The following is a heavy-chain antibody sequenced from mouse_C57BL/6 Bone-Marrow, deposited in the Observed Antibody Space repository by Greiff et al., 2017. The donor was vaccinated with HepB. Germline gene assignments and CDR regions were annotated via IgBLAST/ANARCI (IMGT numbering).Heavy chain of an antibody. CDR3: AREGYYYGSSLFAY. CDR2: ISSGSSTI. J-gene: IGHJ3*01. Sequence: EVHLVESGGGLVKPGGSLKLSCAASGFTFSDYGMHWVRQAPEKGLEWVAYISSGSSTIYYADTVKGRFTISRDNAKNTLFLQMTSLRSEDTAMYYCAREGYYYGSSLFAYWGQGTLVTVSA. CDR1: GFTFSDYG. D-gene: IGHD1-1*01. V-gene: IGHV5-17*01.